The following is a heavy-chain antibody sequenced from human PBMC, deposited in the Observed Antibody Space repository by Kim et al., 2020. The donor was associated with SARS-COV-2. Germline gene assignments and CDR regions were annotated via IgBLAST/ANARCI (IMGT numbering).Heavy chain of an antibody. CDR1: GFTFSSYG. J-gene: IGHJ6*02. CDR3: ARGCSSSWFCYYGMDV. D-gene: IGHD6-13*01. V-gene: IGHV3-33*05. Sequence: GGSLRLSCAASGFTFSSYGMHWVRQAPGKGLEWVAVISYDGSNKYYADSVKGRFTISRDNSKNTLYLQMNSLRAEDTAVYYCARGCSSSWFCYYGMDVWGQGTTVTVSS. CDR2: ISYDGSNK.